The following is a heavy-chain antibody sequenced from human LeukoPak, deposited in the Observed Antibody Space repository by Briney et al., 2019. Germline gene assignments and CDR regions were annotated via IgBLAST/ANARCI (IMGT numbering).Heavy chain of an antibody. Sequence: ASVKVSCKVSGYTLTELSKHWVRQAPGKGLEWMGGFDPEDGETIYAQKFQRRVTMTEDTSTDTAYMELSSLRSDDTAVYYCARGVPVDTAMEPGNVWFDPWGQGTLVTVSS. D-gene: IGHD5-18*01. CDR1: GYTLTELS. CDR3: ARGVPVDTAMEPGNVWFDP. CDR2: FDPEDGET. V-gene: IGHV1-24*01. J-gene: IGHJ5*02.